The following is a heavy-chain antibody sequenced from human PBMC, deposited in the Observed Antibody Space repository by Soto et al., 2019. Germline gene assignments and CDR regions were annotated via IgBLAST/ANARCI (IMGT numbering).Heavy chain of an antibody. V-gene: IGHV1-18*01. CDR1: GYTFTRYG. Sequence: QGQLVQSGAEVKKPGASVKVSCKASGYTFTRYGISWVRQAPGQGLEWMGWISGYNGDTNYAQKCQGRVTMTIDTSTSTAYMELRSLTPDDTAVYYCAKKGQPPYYYYGMDVWGQGTTDTVSS. CDR2: ISGYNGDT. J-gene: IGHJ6*02. CDR3: AKKGQPPYYYYGMDV.